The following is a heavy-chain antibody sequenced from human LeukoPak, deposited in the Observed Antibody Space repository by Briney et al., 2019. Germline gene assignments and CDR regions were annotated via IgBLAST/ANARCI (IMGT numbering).Heavy chain of an antibody. J-gene: IGHJ5*01. CDR1: GFTFSNYW. CDR2: IRQDGSEK. Sequence: GGSLRLSCAASGFTFSNYWMNWLRQAPGKGLEWVANIRQDGSEKYSVDTVKGRFTISRDNAKNSLYLQMNSLRAEDAGVYYCAKEGAYPIITYDSWGQGTLVTVSS. CDR3: AKEGAYPIITYDS. D-gene: IGHD1-14*01. V-gene: IGHV3-7*01.